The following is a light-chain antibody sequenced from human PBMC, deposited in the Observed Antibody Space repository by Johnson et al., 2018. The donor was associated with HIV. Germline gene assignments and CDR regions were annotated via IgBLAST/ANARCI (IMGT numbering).Light chain of an antibody. Sequence: QSVLTQPPSVSAAPGQKVTISCSGSSSNIGNNYVSWYQQLPGTAPKLLIYDNNKRPSGIPDRFSGSKSGTSATLGITGLQTGAEADYYCGTWDSSLSYNYVFGTGTKVTVL. CDR2: DNN. V-gene: IGLV1-51*01. CDR1: SSNIGNNY. CDR3: GTWDSSLSYNYV. J-gene: IGLJ1*01.